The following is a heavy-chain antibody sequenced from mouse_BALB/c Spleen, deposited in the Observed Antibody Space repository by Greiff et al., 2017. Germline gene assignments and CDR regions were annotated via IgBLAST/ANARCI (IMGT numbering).Heavy chain of an antibody. D-gene: IGHD2-3*01. Sequence: EVKLQQSGPELVKPGASVKIPCKASGYTFTDYNMDWVKQSHGKSLEWIGDINPNNGGTIYNQKFKGKATLTVDKSSSTAYMELRSLTSEDTAVYYCARLGYDGYPPWFAYWGQGTLVTVSA. CDR2: INPNNGGT. J-gene: IGHJ3*01. V-gene: IGHV1-18*01. CDR3: ARLGYDGYPPWFAY. CDR1: GYTFTDYN.